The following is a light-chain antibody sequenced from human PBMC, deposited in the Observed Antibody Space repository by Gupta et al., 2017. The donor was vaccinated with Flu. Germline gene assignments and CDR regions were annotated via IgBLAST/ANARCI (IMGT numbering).Light chain of an antibody. V-gene: IGKV3-15*01. J-gene: IGKJ2*01. CDR1: QSLSSN. CDR2: GAS. CDR3: QQYDNWPGT. Sequence: EIVMTQSQATLSVSPGERATLSCRASQSLSSNLAWYQQKPGQAPRLLIYGASTRATGIPARFSGSGSGTEFTLTISSLQSEDFAVYYCQQYDNWPGTFGQGTKLEIK.